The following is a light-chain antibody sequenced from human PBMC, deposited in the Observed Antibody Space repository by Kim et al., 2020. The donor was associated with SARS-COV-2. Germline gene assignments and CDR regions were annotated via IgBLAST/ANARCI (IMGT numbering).Light chain of an antibody. Sequence: VSPGQTASITCSGDKLGDKYVCWYQQKPGQSPVLVIYQDSKRPSGIPERFSGSNSGNTATLTISGTQAMDEADYYCQAWDSSTYVFGTGTKVTVL. CDR3: QAWDSSTYV. J-gene: IGLJ1*01. V-gene: IGLV3-1*01. CDR2: QDS. CDR1: KLGDKY.